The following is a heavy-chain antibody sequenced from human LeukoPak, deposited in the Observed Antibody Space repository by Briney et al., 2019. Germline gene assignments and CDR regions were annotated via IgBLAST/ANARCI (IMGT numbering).Heavy chain of an antibody. V-gene: IGHV3-66*01. D-gene: IGHD3-22*01. CDR3: ASRLTYYYDSSGYYWGDY. CDR2: IYSGGST. CDR1: GFTVSSNY. J-gene: IGHJ4*02. Sequence: PGGSLRLSCAASGFTVSSNYMSWVRQAPGKGLEWVSVIYSGGSTYYADSVKGRFTISRDNSKNTLYLQMNSLRAEDTAVYYCASRLTYYYDSSGYYWGDYWGQGTPVTVSS.